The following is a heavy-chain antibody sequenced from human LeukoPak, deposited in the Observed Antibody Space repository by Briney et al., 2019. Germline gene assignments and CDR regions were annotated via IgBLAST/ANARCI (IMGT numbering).Heavy chain of an antibody. V-gene: IGHV1-8*01. CDR1: GYTFTSYD. CDR2: MNPNSGNT. D-gene: IGHD6-13*01. J-gene: IGHJ4*02. Sequence: ASVKVSCKASGYTFTSYDINWVRQATGQGLEWMGLMNPNSGNTGHAQKFQGRFTMTRNTSISTAYMELSSLRSEDTAVYYCARGKYSSSWYVFYRFSEFDYWGQGTLVTVSS. CDR3: ARGKYSSSWYVFYRFSEFDY.